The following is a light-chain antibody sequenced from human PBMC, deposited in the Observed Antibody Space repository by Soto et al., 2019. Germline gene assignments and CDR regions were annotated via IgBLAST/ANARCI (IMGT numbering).Light chain of an antibody. CDR2: GAS. CDR3: QKYNKLWT. V-gene: IGKV3-15*01. J-gene: IGKJ1*01. CDR1: LDVSTN. Sequence: EIVMTQSPATLSVSPGERATLSCRAGLDVSTNLAWYQQKPGQAPRLLIYGASARATGIPGRFSGSGSGTEFTLTISSLQYEDSAVYYCQKYNKLWTFGQGTKVDIK.